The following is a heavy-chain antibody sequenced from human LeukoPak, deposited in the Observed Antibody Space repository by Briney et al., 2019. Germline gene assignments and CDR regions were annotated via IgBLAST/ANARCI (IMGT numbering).Heavy chain of an antibody. CDR2: LIPLFGRA. Sequence: SVTVSCKASVGTFRNYALSWVRQAPGQGLEWMGGLIPLFGRAEYAQKFQGRVTIIADEATNTAYLELSSLTSDDTAIYYCASPKENNDYYFDYWGQGTLVTVST. D-gene: IGHD1/OR15-1a*01. J-gene: IGHJ4*02. CDR3: ASPKENNDYYFDY. CDR1: VGTFRNYA. V-gene: IGHV1-69*13.